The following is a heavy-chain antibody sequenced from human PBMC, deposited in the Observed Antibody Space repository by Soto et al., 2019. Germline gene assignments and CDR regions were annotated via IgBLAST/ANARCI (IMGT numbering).Heavy chain of an antibody. Sequence: SSVTNCLTSTVAGGYIRNFGWSWIRQTPGKGLEWIGYVYYTGSTSYNPSLKRRVTFSADSSRGQFSLRLNSVTAADTAVYYCARTVLGPDLLADSFVDYYYYMDVWGQGTTVTVSS. D-gene: IGHD3-9*01. J-gene: IGHJ6*03. V-gene: IGHV4-59*08. CDR1: GGYIRNFG. CDR3: ARTVLGPDLLADSFVDYYYYMDV. CDR2: VYYTGST.